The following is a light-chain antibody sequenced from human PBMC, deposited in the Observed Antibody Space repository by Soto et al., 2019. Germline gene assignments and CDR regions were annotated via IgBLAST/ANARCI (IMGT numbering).Light chain of an antibody. V-gene: IGKV3-15*01. CDR1: ETVATN. Sequence: GITQSPDTLSVSPGERATLSCWASETVATNLAWYQQKPGQAPRLLISGASTRAAGISDRFRGSGSGKEFTLTISSLRSEDSAIYYCQQYFEWPPMTFGQGTKVDIK. CDR3: QQYFEWPPMT. CDR2: GAS. J-gene: IGKJ1*01.